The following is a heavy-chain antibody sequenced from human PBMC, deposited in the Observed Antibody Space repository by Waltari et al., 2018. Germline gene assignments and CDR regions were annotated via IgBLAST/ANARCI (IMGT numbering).Heavy chain of an antibody. Sequence: EAQLLASGGGLVKPGVYLRLSCEASGFVFRTYRMHGIRQSPGKGLVWVSRINSDGSKTNYADAVKGRFTLSRDNVRNTLFLQMNSLGAEDTAIYYCVRDEIGEMGTISDAFALWGQGTMVTVS. J-gene: IGHJ3*01. V-gene: IGHV3-74*01. D-gene: IGHD7-27*01. CDR1: GFVFRTYR. CDR3: VRDEIGEMGTISDAFAL. CDR2: INSDGSKT.